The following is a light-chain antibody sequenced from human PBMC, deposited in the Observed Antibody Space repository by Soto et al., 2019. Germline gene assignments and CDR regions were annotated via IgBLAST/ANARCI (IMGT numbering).Light chain of an antibody. CDR2: AAS. J-gene: IGKJ5*01. CDR3: QQLNSYPIT. Sequence: IQLTQSPSSLSASVGDRVTITCRAGQGISSYLAWYQQKPGKAPKLLIYAASTLQSGVPSRFSGSGSGTEFTLTISSLQPEDFATYYCQQLNSYPITFGQGTRLEIK. CDR1: QGISSY. V-gene: IGKV1-9*01.